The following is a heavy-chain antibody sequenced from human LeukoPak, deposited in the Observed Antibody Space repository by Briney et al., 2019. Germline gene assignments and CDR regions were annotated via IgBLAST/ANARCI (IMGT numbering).Heavy chain of an antibody. V-gene: IGHV5-51*01. J-gene: IGHJ4*02. CDR2: IYPGDSAT. D-gene: IGHD2-2*01. CDR1: RYSFTTYW. CDR3: ARFTSSFDY. Sequence: GESLKISCKVSRYSFTTYWIGCVRQMRGKALEWMGIIYPGDSATRYSPSFQGQVTISADKSISTVYLQWSSLKASDTAMYYCARFTSSFDYWGQGTLVTVSP.